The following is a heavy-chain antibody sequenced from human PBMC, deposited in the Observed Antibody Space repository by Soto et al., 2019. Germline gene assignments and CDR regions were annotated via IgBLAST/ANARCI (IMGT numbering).Heavy chain of an antibody. CDR3: AGGPTWYYYAA. CDR1: GGPISSYY. CDR2: IYYSGST. D-gene: IGHD3-10*01. V-gene: IGHV4-59*01. J-gene: IGHJ4*02. Sequence: SETLSLTCTVSGGPISSYYWSWIRQPPGKGLEWIGYIYYSGSTNYNPSLKSRVTISVDTSKNQFSLKLSSVTAADTAVYYCAGGPTWYYYAAGGQGTLVTVS.